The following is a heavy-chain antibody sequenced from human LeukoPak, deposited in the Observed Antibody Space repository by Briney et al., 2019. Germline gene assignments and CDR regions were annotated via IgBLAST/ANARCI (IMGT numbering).Heavy chain of an antibody. V-gene: IGHV1-8*01. CDR1: GYTFTSYD. D-gene: IGHD3-22*01. CDR2: MNPNSGNT. Sequence: ASVKVSCNASGYTFTSYDINWVRQATGQGLEWMGWMNPNSGNTGYAQKFQGRVTMTRNTSISTAYMELSSLRSEDTAVYYCARGVMWLSYNWFDPWGQGTLVTVSS. J-gene: IGHJ5*02. CDR3: ARGVMWLSYNWFDP.